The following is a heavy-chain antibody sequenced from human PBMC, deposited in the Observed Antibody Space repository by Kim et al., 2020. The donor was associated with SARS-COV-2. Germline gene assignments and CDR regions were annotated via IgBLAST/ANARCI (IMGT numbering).Heavy chain of an antibody. J-gene: IGHJ3*02. CDR1: GGSISSYY. D-gene: IGHD6-19*01. CDR3: ARDSASAVAGRDAFDI. V-gene: IGHV4-59*01. Sequence: SETLSLTCTVSGGSISSYYWSWIRQPPGKGLEWIGYIYYSGSTNYNPSLKGRVTISVDTSKNQFSLKLSSVTAADTAVYYCARDSASAVAGRDAFDIWGQGTMVTVSS. CDR2: IYYSGST.